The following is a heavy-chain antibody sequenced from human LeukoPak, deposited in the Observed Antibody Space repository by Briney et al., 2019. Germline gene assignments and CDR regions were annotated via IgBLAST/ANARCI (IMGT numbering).Heavy chain of an antibody. Sequence: GGSLRLSCAASGFTFSSYRMNWVRQAPGKGLEWVSSISSSSSYIYYADSVKGRFTISRDNAKNSLYLQMNSLRAEDTAVYYCAKGRDGYNWDHWGQGTVVTVSS. D-gene: IGHD5-24*01. V-gene: IGHV3-21*01. J-gene: IGHJ4*02. CDR3: AKGRDGYNWDH. CDR1: GFTFSSYR. CDR2: ISSSSSYI.